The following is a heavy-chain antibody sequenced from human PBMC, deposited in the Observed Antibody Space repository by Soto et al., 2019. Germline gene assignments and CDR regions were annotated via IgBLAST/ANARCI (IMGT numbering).Heavy chain of an antibody. Sequence: QRVSCRVSEVTSNNHAMNCVRKTPGKGLEWVSSISGSGGSTYYADSVKGRFTISRDNSKNTLYLQMNSLRAEDTAVYYCAKGDLGSSSWYDFDYWGQGTLVTVSS. D-gene: IGHD6-13*01. J-gene: IGHJ4*02. V-gene: IGHV3-23*01. CDR2: ISGSGGST. CDR1: EVTSNNHA. CDR3: AKGDLGSSSWYDFDY.